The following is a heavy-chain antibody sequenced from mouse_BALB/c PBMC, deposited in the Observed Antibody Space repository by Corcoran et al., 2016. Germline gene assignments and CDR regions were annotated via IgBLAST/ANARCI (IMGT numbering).Heavy chain of an antibody. V-gene: IGHV1-76*01. CDR3: AREWNTAYFLDY. D-gene: IGHD1-2*01. CDR2: IYPGTGST. Sequence: QVQLKQSGAALVRHGASVKTSCKASGYLFNSYCSHWGKQRSGQGLELSARIYPGTGSTYYNETFKGKATLTADKSSSTAYMQLSSRKSEDSAVYFCAREWNTAYFLDYWGQGTTLTFSS. J-gene: IGHJ2*01. CDR1: GYLFNSYC.